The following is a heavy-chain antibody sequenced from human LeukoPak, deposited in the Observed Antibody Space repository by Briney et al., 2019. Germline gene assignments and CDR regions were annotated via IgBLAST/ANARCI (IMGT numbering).Heavy chain of an antibody. V-gene: IGHV3-7*01. CDR2: IKKDGSEK. D-gene: IGHD5-18*01. Sequence: PGGSLRLSCTASGLSLNNYAMSWVRQAPGKGLEWVANIKKDGSEKYYVDSVKGRFTISRDNAKTSLYLQMNSLRAEDTAVYYCARHLSGVTGYTYGRGIDYWGQGTLVTVSS. J-gene: IGHJ4*02. CDR1: GLSLNNYA. CDR3: ARHLSGVTGYTYGRGIDY.